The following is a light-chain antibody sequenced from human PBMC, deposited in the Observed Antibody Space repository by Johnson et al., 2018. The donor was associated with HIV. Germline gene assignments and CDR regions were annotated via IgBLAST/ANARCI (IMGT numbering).Light chain of an antibody. V-gene: IGLV1-51*02. CDR3: GSWDSSLSAYV. CDR2: ENN. J-gene: IGLJ1*01. CDR1: SSDMGNHV. Sequence: QPVLTQPPSVSAAPGQKVTISCSGSSSDMGNHVVSWYQQLPGTAPKLLIYENNKRPSGIPDRFSGPKSGTSGTLRITGLQTGDEADYYCGSWDSSLSAYVFGTGTKVTVL.